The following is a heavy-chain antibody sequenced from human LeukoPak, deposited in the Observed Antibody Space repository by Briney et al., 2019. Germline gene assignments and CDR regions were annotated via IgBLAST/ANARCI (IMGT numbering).Heavy chain of an antibody. CDR3: ARDRALYDILTGYYPSGAFDY. J-gene: IGHJ4*02. D-gene: IGHD3-9*01. V-gene: IGHV4-34*01. CDR1: GGSFSGYY. Sequence: SETLSLTCAVYGGSFSGYYWSWIRQPPGKGLEWIGEIKHSGSTNYNPSLKSRVTISVDTSKNQFSLKLSSVTAADTAVYYCARDRALYDILTGYYPSGAFDYWGQGTLVTVSS. CDR2: IKHSGST.